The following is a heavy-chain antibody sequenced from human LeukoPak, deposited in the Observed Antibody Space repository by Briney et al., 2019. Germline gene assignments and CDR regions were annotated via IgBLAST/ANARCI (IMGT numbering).Heavy chain of an antibody. D-gene: IGHD5-12*01. V-gene: IGHV3-21*01. J-gene: IGHJ4*02. Sequence: GSLRLSCAASGFTFSSYSMNWVRQAPGKGLEWVSSISSSSSYIYYADSVKGRFTISRDNAKNSLYLQMNSLRAEDTAVYYCARDEMATRPLDYWGQGTLVTVSS. CDR2: ISSSSSYI. CDR3: ARDEMATRPLDY. CDR1: GFTFSSYS.